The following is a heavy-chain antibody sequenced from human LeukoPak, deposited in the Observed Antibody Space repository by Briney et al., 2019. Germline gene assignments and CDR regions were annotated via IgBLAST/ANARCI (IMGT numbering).Heavy chain of an antibody. D-gene: IGHD3-10*01. CDR2: FDPEDGET. V-gene: IGHV1-24*01. J-gene: IGHJ6*04. Sequence: GASVKVSCKVSGYTLTELSMHWVRQAPGKGLEWMGGFDPEDGETIYAQKFQGRVTMTEDTSTDTAYMELSSLRSEDTAVYYCATDLEGSGSSGHYYYYGMDVWGKGTTVTVSS. CDR3: ATDLEGSGSSGHYYYYGMDV. CDR1: GYTLTELS.